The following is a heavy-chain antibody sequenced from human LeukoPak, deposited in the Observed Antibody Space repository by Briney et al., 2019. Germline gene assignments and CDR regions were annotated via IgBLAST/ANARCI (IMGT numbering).Heavy chain of an antibody. CDR3: AKDAQRGFDYSNSLQN. J-gene: IGHJ1*01. V-gene: IGHV3-33*06. D-gene: IGHD4-11*01. CDR2: IWSDGSDK. CDR1: GFTFSHYG. Sequence: PGGSLRLSCVASGFTFSHYGMLWVRQTPGAGLEWVAVIWSDGSDKYYAKSVKGRFTISRDNSKNSLFLQMNSLRAEDTAVYYCAKDAQRGFDYSNSLQNWGQGILVTVSS.